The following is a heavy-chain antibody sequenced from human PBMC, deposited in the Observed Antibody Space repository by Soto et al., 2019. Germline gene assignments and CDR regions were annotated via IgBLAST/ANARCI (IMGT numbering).Heavy chain of an antibody. D-gene: IGHD3-10*01. CDR2: ITGNAENT. CDR1: GFTFSTYA. J-gene: IGHJ4*02. CDR3: AKGEVRGIIPSYFDY. V-gene: IGHV3-23*01. Sequence: LRLSCAASGFTFSTYAISWVRQAPERGLEWLSSITGNAENTHHADSVRGRFTISRDNSKNTLYLQMDSLRAEDTAVYYCAKGEVRGIIPSYFDYWGLGTLVTVSS.